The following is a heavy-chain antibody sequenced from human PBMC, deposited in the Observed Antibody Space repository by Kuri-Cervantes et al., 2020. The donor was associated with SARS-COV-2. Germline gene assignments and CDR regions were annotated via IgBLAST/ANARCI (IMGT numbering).Heavy chain of an antibody. CDR1: GFTFDDYA. Sequence: GGSLRLSCAASGFTFDDYAMHWVRQAPGKGLAWVSGISWNSGSIGYADSVKGRFTISRDNAKNSLYLQMNSLRAGDTALYYCAKDIIAAAGMTIDYWGQGALVTVSS. V-gene: IGHV3-9*01. D-gene: IGHD6-13*01. CDR2: ISWNSGSI. J-gene: IGHJ4*02. CDR3: AKDIIAAAGMTIDY.